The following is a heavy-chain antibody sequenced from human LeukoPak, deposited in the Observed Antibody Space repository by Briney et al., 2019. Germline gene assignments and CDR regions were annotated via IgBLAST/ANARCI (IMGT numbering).Heavy chain of an antibody. CDR3: ARDNTVVTYYYYYMDV. V-gene: IGHV3-21*01. CDR1: GFTFSSYS. J-gene: IGHJ6*03. D-gene: IGHD4-23*01. CDR2: ISSSSSYI. Sequence: GGSLRLSCAASGFTFSSYSMNWVRQAPGKGLEWVSSISSSSSYIYYADSVKGRFTISRDNAKNSLYLQMNSLRAEDTAEYYCARDNTVVTYYYYYMDVWGKGTTVTVSS.